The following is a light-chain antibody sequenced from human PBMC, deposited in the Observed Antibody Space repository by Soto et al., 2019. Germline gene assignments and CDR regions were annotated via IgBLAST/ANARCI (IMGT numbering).Light chain of an antibody. CDR3: QQYASSPHT. V-gene: IGKV3-20*01. Sequence: EIVLTQSPGTLSLSPGERATLSCRASQSVSSSYLAWFQQKPGQAPRLLIYGASSRATGIPDRFSGSGSGTDFTLTISRLEPEDFAVFYCQQYASSPHTFGQWTKLEIK. CDR1: QSVSSSY. J-gene: IGKJ2*01. CDR2: GAS.